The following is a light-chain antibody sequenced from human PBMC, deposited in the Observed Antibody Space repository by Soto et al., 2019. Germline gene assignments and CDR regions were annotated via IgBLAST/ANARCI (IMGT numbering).Light chain of an antibody. CDR2: GNS. Sequence: QLVLTQPPSVSGAPGQRVTISCTGSSSNIGAGYDVHWYQQLPGTAPKLLIYGNSNRPSGVPDRFSCSKSGTSASLAITGLQAEDEADYYCQSYDSSLSGVFGGGTKVTVL. V-gene: IGLV1-40*01. CDR3: QSYDSSLSGV. J-gene: IGLJ3*02. CDR1: SSNIGAGYD.